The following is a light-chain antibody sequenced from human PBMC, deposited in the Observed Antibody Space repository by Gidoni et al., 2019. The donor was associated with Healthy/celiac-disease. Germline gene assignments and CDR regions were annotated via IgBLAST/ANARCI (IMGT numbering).Light chain of an antibody. Sequence: EIVLTQSPGTLSLSPGERATLSCRASQSVSSSYLAWYQQKPGQAPRLLIYGASSRATGIPDRCSGSGSGTDFTLTISRLEPEDLAVYYCQQYGSSPNTFGGGTKVEIK. CDR3: QQYGSSPNT. CDR1: QSVSSSY. CDR2: GAS. V-gene: IGKV3-20*01. J-gene: IGKJ4*01.